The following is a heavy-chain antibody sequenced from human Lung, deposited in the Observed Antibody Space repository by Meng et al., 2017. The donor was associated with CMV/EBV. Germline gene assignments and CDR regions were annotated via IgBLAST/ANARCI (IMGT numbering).Heavy chain of an antibody. J-gene: IGHJ1*01. Sequence: QVRLRESGPELWKPSETLSLTCAVSGDSITNHNWWAWVRQPPGKGLEWIGEIPHRGSSAYNPSLKSRVSMSIDKSKNQFSLKLTSVTAADTAVYHCLRRSGGSVWGQGTLVTVSS. CDR3: LRRSGGSV. V-gene: IGHV4-4*02. CDR2: IPHRGSS. D-gene: IGHD3-10*01. CDR1: GDSITNHNW.